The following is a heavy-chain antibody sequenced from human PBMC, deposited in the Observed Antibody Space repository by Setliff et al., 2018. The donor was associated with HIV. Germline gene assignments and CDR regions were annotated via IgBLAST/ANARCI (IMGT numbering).Heavy chain of an antibody. CDR2: IYPGDSNT. CDR1: GYSFISYW. Sequence: PGESLKISCKGSGYSFISYWIGWVRQMPGKGLEWMGIIYPGDSNTKYSPSFQGQVTLSVDKSISTAYLQWSSLEASDTAMYYCATPISITSGSAFDYWGQGTLVTVS. J-gene: IGHJ4*02. CDR3: ATPISITSGSAFDY. V-gene: IGHV5-51*01. D-gene: IGHD2-2*01.